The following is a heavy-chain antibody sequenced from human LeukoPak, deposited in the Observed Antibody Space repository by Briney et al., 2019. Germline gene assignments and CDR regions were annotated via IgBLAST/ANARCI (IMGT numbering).Heavy chain of an antibody. CDR3: ARGLRDDAFDI. J-gene: IGHJ3*02. CDR2: TNPNSGNT. CDR1: GYTFCSYD. V-gene: IGHV1-8*01. Sequence: ASVKVSCKASGYTFCSYDINWVRQATGQGPEWMGWTNPNSGNTGYAQKFQGRFTMTRNTSISTAYMELSSLRSEDTAVYYCARGLRDDAFDIWGQGTMVTVFS.